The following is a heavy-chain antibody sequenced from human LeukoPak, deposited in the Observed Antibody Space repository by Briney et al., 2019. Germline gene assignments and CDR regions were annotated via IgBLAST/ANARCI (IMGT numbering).Heavy chain of an antibody. CDR3: ARVTYSSGWKGFDY. CDR1: GGSISSSNW. D-gene: IGHD6-19*01. Sequence: MSSGTLSLTCAVSGGSISSSNWWSWVRQPPGKGLEWIGEIYHSGSTNYNPSLKSRVTISVDKSKNQFSLKLSSVTAADTAVYYCARVTYSSGWKGFDYWGQGTLVTVSS. V-gene: IGHV4-4*02. J-gene: IGHJ4*02. CDR2: IYHSGST.